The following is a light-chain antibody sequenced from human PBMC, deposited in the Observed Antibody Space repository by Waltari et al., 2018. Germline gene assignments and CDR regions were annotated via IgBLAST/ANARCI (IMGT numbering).Light chain of an antibody. CDR3: QTWGTGTHVV. V-gene: IGLV4-69*01. J-gene: IGLJ2*01. Sequence: QPELTQSPSASASLGASVKLTCILSSGHSSSAIAWHQQQPQQGPRYLMKLNSDGSHNKGDGIPDRFSGSSSGAERYLTISSLQSEDEADYYCQTWGTGTHVVFGGGTKLTVL. CDR2: LNSDGSH. CDR1: SGHSSSA.